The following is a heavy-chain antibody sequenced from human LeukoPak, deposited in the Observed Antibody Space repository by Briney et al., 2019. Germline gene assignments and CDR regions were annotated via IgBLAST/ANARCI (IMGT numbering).Heavy chain of an antibody. Sequence: SETLSLTCTVSVGSLSSYYWSWIRQPAGKGLEWIGRIYTSGNTNYNPSLKSRVTMSVDTSKNQFSLKLTSVTAADTAVYYCARDAALSGYYYYYKDVWGKGTTVTVSS. D-gene: IGHD6-13*01. CDR3: ARDAALSGYYYYYKDV. V-gene: IGHV4-4*07. CDR1: VGSLSSYY. CDR2: IYTSGNT. J-gene: IGHJ6*03.